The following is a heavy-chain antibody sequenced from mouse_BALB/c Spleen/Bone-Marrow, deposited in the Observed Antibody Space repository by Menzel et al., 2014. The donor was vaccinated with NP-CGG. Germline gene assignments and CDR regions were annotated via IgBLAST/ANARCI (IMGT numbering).Heavy chain of an antibody. Sequence: QVQLQHSGAELVKPGAPVKLSCKASGYTFTSYWMNWIKQRPGRGLEWIGRIDPSDSETHYNQKFKDKATLTVDKSSSPAYIKPSSLPSEDSAVYYFPRDHFSSGNSEFFTGGQGTLVTVSA. D-gene: IGHD2-1*01. J-gene: IGHJ3*01. CDR3: PRDHFSSGNSEFFT. CDR1: GYTFTSYW. V-gene: IGHV1-69*02. CDR2: IDPSDSET.